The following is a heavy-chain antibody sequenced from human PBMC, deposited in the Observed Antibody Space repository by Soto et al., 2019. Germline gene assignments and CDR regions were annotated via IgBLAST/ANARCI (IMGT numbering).Heavy chain of an antibody. V-gene: IGHV2-5*02. CDR3: ARDSSGWTGFDY. CDR1: GFSLSTSGVG. J-gene: IGHJ4*02. D-gene: IGHD6-19*01. CDR2: IYWDDDK. Sequence: QITLKESGPTLVKPTQTLTLTCTFSGFSLSTSGVGVAWIRQPPGKALEWLALIYWDDDKRYSPSLKSRLTITKDTFKNQVVLTMTNMDPVDTATYYCARDSSGWTGFDYWGQGTLVTISS.